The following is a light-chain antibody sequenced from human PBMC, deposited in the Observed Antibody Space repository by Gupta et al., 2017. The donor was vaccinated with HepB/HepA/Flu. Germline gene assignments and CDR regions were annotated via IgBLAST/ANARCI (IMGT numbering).Light chain of an antibody. V-gene: IGLV1-44*01. CDR1: SSNIGSNT. CDR3: AAWDDSLNGVV. J-gene: IGLJ2*01. Sequence: QSVLTQPPSASGTPGQRVTTSCSGGSSNIGSNTVNWNQQLPGTAPKLLIYSNNQRPSGVPDRFSGSKSGTSASLAISGLQSEDEADYYCAAWDDSLNGVVFGGGTKLTVL. CDR2: SNN.